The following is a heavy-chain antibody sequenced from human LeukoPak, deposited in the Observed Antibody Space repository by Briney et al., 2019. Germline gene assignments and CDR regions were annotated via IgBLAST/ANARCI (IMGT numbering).Heavy chain of an antibody. CDR2: INHGGTT. CDR3: VRERVTTRNGYFGS. CDR1: SGSFSGYY. Sequence: SETLSLTCAVYSGSFSGYYWSWIRQPPGKGLQWIGRINHGGTTTYNPFLESRVTISIDTFKKQFSLELTSVTAADTAVYFCVRERVTTRNGYFGSWGQGTLVSVSS. V-gene: IGHV4-34*01. D-gene: IGHD5-12*01. J-gene: IGHJ4*02.